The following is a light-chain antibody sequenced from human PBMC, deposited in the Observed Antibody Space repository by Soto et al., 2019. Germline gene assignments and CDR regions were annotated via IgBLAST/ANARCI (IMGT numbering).Light chain of an antibody. Sequence: DIQMTQSPSSLSASVGDRVTITCQASQDISNYLNWNQQKPGKAPKLLIYDASNLETGVPSRFSGSGSGTDFTFTISILQPEDIATYYCQQYDNLPLTFGGGTKVEIK. CDR1: QDISNY. CDR3: QQYDNLPLT. CDR2: DAS. V-gene: IGKV1-33*01. J-gene: IGKJ4*02.